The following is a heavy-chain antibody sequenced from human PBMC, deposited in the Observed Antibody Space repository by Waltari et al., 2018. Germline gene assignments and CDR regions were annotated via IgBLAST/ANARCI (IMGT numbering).Heavy chain of an antibody. Sequence: EVQLLESGGGLVQPGGSLRLSCAASGFTFGSYAMSWVRQAPGKGLEGVSVIDSGGSTYYADSVKGRFTISRDNSKNTLYLQMNSLRAEDTAVYYCAKVICSSTSCPRLGYYYYYYMDVWGKGTTVTVSS. V-gene: IGHV3-23*03. D-gene: IGHD2-2*01. J-gene: IGHJ6*03. CDR2: IDSGGST. CDR1: GFTFGSYA. CDR3: AKVICSSTSCPRLGYYYYYYMDV.